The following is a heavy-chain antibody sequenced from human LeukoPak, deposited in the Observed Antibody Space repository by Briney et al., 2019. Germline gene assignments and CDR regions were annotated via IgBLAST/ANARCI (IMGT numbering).Heavy chain of an antibody. V-gene: IGHV3-48*03. D-gene: IGHD6-6*01. CDR3: ARGVGSSSNYFDY. Sequence: PGGSLRLSCAASGFTFSSYEMNWVRQAPGKGLEWVPYISSSGSTIYYADSVKGRFTISRDNAKNSLYLQMNSLRAEDTAVYYCARGVGSSSNYFDYWGQGTLVTVSS. CDR2: ISSSGSTI. CDR1: GFTFSSYE. J-gene: IGHJ4*02.